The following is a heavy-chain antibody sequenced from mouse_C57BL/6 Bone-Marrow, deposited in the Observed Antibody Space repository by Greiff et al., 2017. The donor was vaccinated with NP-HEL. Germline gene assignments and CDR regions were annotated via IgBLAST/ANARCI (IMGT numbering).Heavy chain of an antibody. J-gene: IGHJ2*01. D-gene: IGHD1-1*01. CDR3: TTYYYGSNDY. V-gene: IGHV14-1*01. CDR2: IDPEDGDT. CDR1: GFNIKDYY. Sequence: VHVKQSGAELVRPGASVKLSCTASGFNIKDYYMHWVKQRPEQGLEWIGRIDPEDGDTEYAPKFQGKATMTADTSSNTAYLQLSSLTSEDTAVYYCTTYYYGSNDYWGQGTTLTVSS.